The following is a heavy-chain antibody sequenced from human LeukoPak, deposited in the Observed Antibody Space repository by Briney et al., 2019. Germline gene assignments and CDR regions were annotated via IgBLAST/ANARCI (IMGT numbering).Heavy chain of an antibody. Sequence: PGRSLRLSCAASGLTFSSYAMHWVRQAPGKGLEWVAVISYDGSNKYYADSVKGRFTISRDNSKNTLYLQMNSLRAEDTAVYYCARASGIYGSGWYFDYWGQGTLVTVSS. CDR2: ISYDGSNK. CDR3: ARASGIYGSGWYFDY. D-gene: IGHD6-19*01. J-gene: IGHJ4*02. CDR1: GLTFSSYA. V-gene: IGHV3-30-3*01.